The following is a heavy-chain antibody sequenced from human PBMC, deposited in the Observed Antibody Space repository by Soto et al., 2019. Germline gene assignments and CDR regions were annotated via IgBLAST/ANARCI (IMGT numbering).Heavy chain of an antibody. CDR2: IYYSGST. V-gene: IGHV4-59*01. CDR3: ARDQYEYCSGGSCYPSRWFDP. J-gene: IGHJ5*02. D-gene: IGHD2-15*01. CDR1: GGSISSYY. Sequence: QVQLQESGPGLVKPSETLSLTCTVSGGSISSYYWSWIRQPPGKGLEWIGYIYYSGSTNYNPSLKSRVTISVDTSKNQFSLKLSSVTAADTAVYYCARDQYEYCSGGSCYPSRWFDPWGQGTLVTVSS.